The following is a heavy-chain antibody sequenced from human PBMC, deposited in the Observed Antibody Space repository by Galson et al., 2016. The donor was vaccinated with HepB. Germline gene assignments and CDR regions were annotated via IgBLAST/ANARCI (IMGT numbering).Heavy chain of an antibody. J-gene: IGHJ4*02. CDR3: ARDVQYRVDS. D-gene: IGHD2/OR15-2a*01. Sequence: SVKVSCKAFGYTFTTSGISWVRQAPGQGLEWMGWISTYRGDTKYAQNFQGGLTLTTDSSTTTAYMELRSLRFDDTSLDYCARDVQYRVDSWGQGTLVTVSS. CDR1: GYTFTTSG. V-gene: IGHV1-18*01. CDR2: ISTYRGDT.